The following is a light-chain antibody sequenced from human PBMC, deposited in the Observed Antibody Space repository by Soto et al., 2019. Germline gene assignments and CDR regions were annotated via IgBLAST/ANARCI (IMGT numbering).Light chain of an antibody. V-gene: IGLV1-44*01. Sequence: QSVLTQPPSASGTPGQRVTISCSGSSSHIGSNTVNWYQQLPGTAPKLLIYSNNQRLSGVPDRFSGFKSGTSASLAISGLQSEDEADYYCAAWDDSLNGRYVFGTGTKVTVL. CDR3: AAWDDSLNGRYV. J-gene: IGLJ1*01. CDR2: SNN. CDR1: SSHIGSNT.